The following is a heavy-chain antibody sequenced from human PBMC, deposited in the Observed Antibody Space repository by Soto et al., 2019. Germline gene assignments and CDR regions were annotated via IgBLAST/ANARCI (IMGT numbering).Heavy chain of an antibody. CDR2: IYYSGST. D-gene: IGHD6-19*01. CDR3: ARQQWLVLNAFDI. V-gene: IGHV4-59*01. J-gene: IGHJ3*02. Sequence: SETLSVTCTVSGGSISSYYWSWIRQPPGKGLEWTGYIYYSGSTNYNPSLKSRVTISVDTSKNQFSLKLSSVTAADTAVYYCARQQWLVLNAFDIWGQGTMVTVSS. CDR1: GGSISSYY.